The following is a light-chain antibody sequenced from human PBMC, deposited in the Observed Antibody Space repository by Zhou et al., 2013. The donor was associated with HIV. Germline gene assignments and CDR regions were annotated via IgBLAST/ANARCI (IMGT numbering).Light chain of an antibody. CDR2: GAS. CDR3: QQYGSSLRT. V-gene: IGKV3-20*01. CDR1: QSVSSSY. J-gene: IGKJ1*01. Sequence: EIVLTQSPGTLSLSPGERATLSCRASQSVSSSYLAWYQQKPGQAPRLLIYGASNRATGIPDRFSGSGSGTDFTLTISRLEPEDFAVYYCQQYGSSLRTFGQGTRW.